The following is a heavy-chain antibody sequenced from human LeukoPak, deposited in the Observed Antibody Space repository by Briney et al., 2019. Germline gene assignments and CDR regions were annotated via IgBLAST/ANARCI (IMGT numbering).Heavy chain of an antibody. J-gene: IGHJ3*02. Sequence: SETLSLTCAVYGGSFSGYYWSWIRQPPGKGLEWIGEINHSGSTNYNPSLKSRVTISVDTSKNQFSLKLSSVTAADTAVYYCARILWYYDSSGYYWTNGAFDIWGQGTMVTVSS. CDR1: GGSFSGYY. CDR3: ARILWYYDSSGYYWTNGAFDI. D-gene: IGHD3-22*01. CDR2: INHSGST. V-gene: IGHV4-34*01.